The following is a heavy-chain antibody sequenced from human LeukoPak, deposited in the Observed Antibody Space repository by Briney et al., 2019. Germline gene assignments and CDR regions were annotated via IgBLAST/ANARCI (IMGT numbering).Heavy chain of an antibody. Sequence: SETLSLTCTVSGGSISSGGYSWSWIRQHPGKGLEWIGYIYYSGSTYYNPSLKSRVTMSVDTSKNQFSLKLSSVTAADKAVYYCARYLRSASGSSPYYYYYGMDVWGQGTTVIVSS. CDR1: GGSISSGGYS. D-gene: IGHD3-10*01. CDR3: ARYLRSASGSSPYYYYYGMDV. J-gene: IGHJ6*02. V-gene: IGHV4-31*03. CDR2: IYYSGST.